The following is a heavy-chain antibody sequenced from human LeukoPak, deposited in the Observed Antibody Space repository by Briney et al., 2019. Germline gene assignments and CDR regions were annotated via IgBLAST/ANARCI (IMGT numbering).Heavy chain of an antibody. CDR2: ISWNSGSI. CDR3: AKLRVPRPGPFDY. V-gene: IGHV3-9*01. CDR1: GFTFDDYA. Sequence: AGGSLRLSCAASGFTFDDYAMYWVRQGPGKGLEWVSGISWNSGSIGYADSVKGRFTISRDNSKNTLYLQMNSLRAEDTAVYYCAKLRVPRPGPFDYWGQGTLVTVSS. J-gene: IGHJ4*02.